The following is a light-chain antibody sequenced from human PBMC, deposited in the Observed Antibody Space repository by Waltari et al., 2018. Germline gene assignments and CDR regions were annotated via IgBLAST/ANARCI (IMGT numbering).Light chain of an antibody. Sequence: EIVLTQSPATLSLSPGERATLSCRASQSVGTYLAWYQQKPGQAPRLLIYEASNRATGIPARFSGSGSGTEFTLTISSLEPEDFAVYYCQQRSNWLTFGGGTKVEIK. CDR1: QSVGTY. V-gene: IGKV3-11*01. J-gene: IGKJ4*01. CDR3: QQRSNWLT. CDR2: EAS.